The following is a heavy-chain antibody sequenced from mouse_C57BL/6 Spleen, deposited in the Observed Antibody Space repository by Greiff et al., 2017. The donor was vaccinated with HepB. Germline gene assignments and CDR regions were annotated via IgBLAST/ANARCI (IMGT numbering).Heavy chain of an antibody. J-gene: IGHJ4*01. V-gene: IGHV5-4*01. CDR1: GFTFSSYA. Sequence: EVKLMESGGGLVKPGGSLKLSCAASGFTFSSYAMSWVRQTPEKRLEWVATISDGGSYTYYPDNVKGRFTISRDNVKNNLYLQMSHLKSEDTAMYYCARENYYDLYYYAMDYWGQGTSVTVSS. CDR2: ISDGGSYT. CDR3: ARENYYDLYYYAMDY. D-gene: IGHD2-4*01.